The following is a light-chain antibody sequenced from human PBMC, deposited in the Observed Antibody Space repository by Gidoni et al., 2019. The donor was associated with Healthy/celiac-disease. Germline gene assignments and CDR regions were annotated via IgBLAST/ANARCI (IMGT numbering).Light chain of an antibody. V-gene: IGKV1-5*03. Sequence: DIQMTQSPSTLSASVGDRVTITYRASQTISNWLAWYQQKPGNAPKVLIYKASSLESGVPSRFSGSGSGTEFTLTISSLQPDDFATYYCQQYNSYSLTFGLGTRLEIK. CDR1: QTISNW. CDR2: KAS. CDR3: QQYNSYSLT. J-gene: IGKJ5*01.